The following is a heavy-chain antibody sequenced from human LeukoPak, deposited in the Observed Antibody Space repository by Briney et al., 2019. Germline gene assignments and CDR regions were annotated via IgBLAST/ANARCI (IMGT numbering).Heavy chain of an antibody. Sequence: AETLSLTCTVSGGYISGYYWSYIRQPPEKGLEWRGYIYYDGNTNYNHSLESRVSMSVDTARTQFSLKLSSVPAADTAVYYCARTHNPSLFGEVGYFDYWGQGTLVTVSS. CDR2: IYYDGNT. V-gene: IGHV4-59*08. D-gene: IGHD3-3*01. J-gene: IGHJ4*02. CDR1: GGYISGYY. CDR3: ARTHNPSLFGEVGYFDY.